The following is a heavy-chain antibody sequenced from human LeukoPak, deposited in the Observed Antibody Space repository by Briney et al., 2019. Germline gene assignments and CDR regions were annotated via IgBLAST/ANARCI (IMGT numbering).Heavy chain of an antibody. D-gene: IGHD3-10*01. CDR2: IYTSGST. CDR3: ARGTPYGSGSYYTPFGY. CDR1: GGSISSYY. V-gene: IGHV4-4*07. J-gene: IGHJ4*02. Sequence: SETLSLTCTVSGGSISSYYWSWIRQPAGKGLEWIGRIYTSGSTNYNPSLKSRVTISVDTSKNQFSLKLSSVTAADTAVYYCARGTPYGSGSYYTPFGYWGQGTLVTVSS.